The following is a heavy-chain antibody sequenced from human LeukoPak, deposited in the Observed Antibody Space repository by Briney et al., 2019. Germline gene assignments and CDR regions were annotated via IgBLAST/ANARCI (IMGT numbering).Heavy chain of an antibody. CDR2: IFKSGDT. V-gene: IGHV4-31*03. D-gene: IGHD1-26*01. J-gene: IGHJ6*02. Sequence: SQTLSLTCTVSGGSISSGGYYWSWIRQHPGKGLEWIGNIFKSGDTHYNPSLTSRVIISVDTSKNQFSLNLSSVTVADTAVYYCARDAGHSGYYYNGIDVWAQGTTVTVSS. CDR3: ARDAGHSGYYYNGIDV. CDR1: GGSISSGGYY.